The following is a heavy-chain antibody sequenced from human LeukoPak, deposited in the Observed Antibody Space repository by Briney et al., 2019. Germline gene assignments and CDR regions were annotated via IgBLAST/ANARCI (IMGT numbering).Heavy chain of an antibody. CDR3: AQSLGSGNWIGNWFDP. Sequence: SETLSLTCTVSGGSISSSSHSWGWFRQPPGKGLEWTGPIYYTGRTYYNPSLESRFTISVDTSKNQFSLKLTSVTAADTAIYYCAQSLGSGNWIGNWFDPWGQGTLVTVSS. V-gene: IGHV4-39*01. CDR1: GGSISSSSHS. CDR2: IYYTGRT. J-gene: IGHJ5*02. D-gene: IGHD1-1*01.